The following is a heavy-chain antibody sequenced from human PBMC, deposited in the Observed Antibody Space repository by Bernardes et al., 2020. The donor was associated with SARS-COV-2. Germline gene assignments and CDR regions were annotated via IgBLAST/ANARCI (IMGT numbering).Heavy chain of an antibody. D-gene: IGHD2-8*01. Sequence: SETLSLTCTVSGGSISSYYWSWIRQPPGKGLEWIGYIYYSGSTNYNPSLKSRVTISVDTSKNQFSLKLSSVTAADTAVYYCARGPYSPLMAYAIHYWGQGPLVTVSS. CDR1: GGSISSYY. CDR2: IYYSGST. V-gene: IGHV4-59*01. J-gene: IGHJ4*02. CDR3: ARGPYSPLMAYAIHY.